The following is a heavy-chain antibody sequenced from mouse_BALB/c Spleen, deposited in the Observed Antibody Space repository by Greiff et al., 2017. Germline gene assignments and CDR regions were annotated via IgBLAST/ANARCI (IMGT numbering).Heavy chain of an antibody. J-gene: IGHJ4*01. D-gene: IGHD3-1*01. CDR1: GYSITSDYA. Sequence: EVQLQESGPGLVKPSQSLSLTCTVTGYSITSDYAWNWIRQFPGNKLEWMGYISYSGSTSYNPSLKSRISITRDTSKNQFFLQLNSVTTEDTATYYCARQLGLDYWGQGTSVTVSS. CDR2: ISYSGST. CDR3: ARQLGLDY. V-gene: IGHV3-2*02.